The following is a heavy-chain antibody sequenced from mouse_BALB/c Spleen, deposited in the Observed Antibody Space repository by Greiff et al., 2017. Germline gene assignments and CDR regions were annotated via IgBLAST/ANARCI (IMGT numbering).Heavy chain of an antibody. Sequence: EVMLVESGGGLVKPGGSLKLSCAASGFTFSDYYMYWVRQTPEKRLEWVATISDGGSYTYYPDSVKGRFTISRDNAKNNLYLQMSSLKSEDTAMYYCARDRRPTMVTTFAYWGQGTLVTVSA. CDR1: GFTFSDYY. CDR2: ISDGGSYT. D-gene: IGHD2-10*01. J-gene: IGHJ3*01. CDR3: ARDRRPTMVTTFAY. V-gene: IGHV5-4*02.